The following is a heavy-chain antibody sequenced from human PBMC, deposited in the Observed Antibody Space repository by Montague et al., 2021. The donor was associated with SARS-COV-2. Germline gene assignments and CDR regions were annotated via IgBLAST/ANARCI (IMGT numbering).Heavy chain of an antibody. CDR1: GGSITGYY. J-gene: IGHJ3*02. CDR2: IYYGRGI. CDR3: VREHPYGGPRGAYDI. V-gene: IGHV4-59*12. Sequence: SETLSLTCTVSGGSITGYYWSWLRRSPGGRVQWIVYIYYGRGINYNPSLGSRVTISTDTSKNQLSPKVNSVTAADTAVYYCVREHPYGGPRGAYDIWGQGTVVTVSS. D-gene: IGHD4-23*01.